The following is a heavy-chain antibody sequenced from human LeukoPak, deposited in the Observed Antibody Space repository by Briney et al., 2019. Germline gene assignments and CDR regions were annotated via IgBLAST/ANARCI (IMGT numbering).Heavy chain of an antibody. V-gene: IGHV4-31*03. CDR3: ARLYTSFRAFDI. J-gene: IGHJ3*02. D-gene: IGHD6-6*01. CDR2: IYYSGST. CDR1: GGSISSGDYY. Sequence: SETLSLTCTVSGGSISSGDYYWSWIRQHPGKGLEWIEYIYYSGSTYYNPSLKSRVTISVDTSKNQFSLKLSSVTAADTAVYYCARLYTSFRAFDIWGQGTMVTVSS.